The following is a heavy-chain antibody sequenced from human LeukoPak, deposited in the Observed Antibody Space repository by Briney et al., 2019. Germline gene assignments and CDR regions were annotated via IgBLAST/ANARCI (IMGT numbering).Heavy chain of an antibody. Sequence: GGSLRLSCAAFGFTFSLTYMAWVRQAPGKGLEWVSVIYSGGDTYYYADSVKGRFTIARDNSKKTLYLQMNNLRVEDTAVYYCARVQFQWFGPWGQGTLVAVSS. V-gene: IGHV3-66*01. CDR2: IYSGGDT. CDR1: GFTFSLTY. CDR3: ARVQFQWFGP. J-gene: IGHJ5*02.